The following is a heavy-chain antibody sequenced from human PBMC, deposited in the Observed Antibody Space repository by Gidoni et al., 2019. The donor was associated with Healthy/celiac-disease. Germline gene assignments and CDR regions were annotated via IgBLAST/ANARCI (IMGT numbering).Heavy chain of an antibody. CDR1: GFTFSSYW. V-gene: IGHV3-7*01. J-gene: IGHJ6*02. Sequence: EVQLVESGGGLVQPGGSLRLSCAASGFTFSSYWMSWVANIKQDGSEKYYVDSVKGRFTISRDNAKNSLYLQMNSLRAEDTAVYYCARELGYCSSTSCSDSDYYYGMDVWGQGTTVTVSS. CDR3: ARELGYCSSTSCSDSDYYYGMDV. CDR2: IKQDGSEK. D-gene: IGHD2-2*01.